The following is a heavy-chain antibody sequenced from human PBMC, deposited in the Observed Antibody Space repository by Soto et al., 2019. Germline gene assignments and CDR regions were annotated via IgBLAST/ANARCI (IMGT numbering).Heavy chain of an antibody. CDR1: GGTFNTYS. D-gene: IGHD5-18*01. CDR3: ARVKEIQLWPAFDY. V-gene: IGHV1-18*01. Sequence: AASVKVSCKASGGTFNTYSFGWLRQAPGQGLEWMGSIIPFIGNTNYAQKLQDRVTMTTDTSTTTAYMELRSLRSDDTAVYYCARVKEIQLWPAFDYWGQGTLVTVSS. CDR2: IIPFIGNT. J-gene: IGHJ4*02.